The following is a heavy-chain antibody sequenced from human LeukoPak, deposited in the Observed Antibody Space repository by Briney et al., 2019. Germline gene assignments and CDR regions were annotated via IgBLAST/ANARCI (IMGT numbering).Heavy chain of an antibody. CDR2: ITSSSSYI. D-gene: IGHD1-1*01. Sequence: GGSLRLSCSAAGITFSSYSMNLVRQAPGKGLEWVSSITSSSSYIFYADSVKGRFTISRDNAKNSLYLQMTSLTAEDTAVYYCARVCLTTNCPSLDYWGQGTLVTVSS. V-gene: IGHV3-21*01. CDR3: ARVCLTTNCPSLDY. J-gene: IGHJ4*02. CDR1: GITFSSYS.